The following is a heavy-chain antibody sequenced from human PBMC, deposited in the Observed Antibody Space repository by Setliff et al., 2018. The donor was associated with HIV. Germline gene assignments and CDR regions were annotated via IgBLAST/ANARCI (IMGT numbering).Heavy chain of an antibody. J-gene: IGHJ4*02. Sequence: GSLRLSCAVSGFTFSTYGMHWIRQPPGKGLEWIGSIYYSGSTYYNPSLNSRVTISVDASKNQFSLRLSSVAAGDTAVYYCARSIVPVASGYYYFEYWGQGTLVTVSS. CDR2: IYYSGST. D-gene: IGHD3-3*01. V-gene: IGHV4-39*01. CDR1: GFTFSTYG. CDR3: ARSIVPVASGYYYFEY.